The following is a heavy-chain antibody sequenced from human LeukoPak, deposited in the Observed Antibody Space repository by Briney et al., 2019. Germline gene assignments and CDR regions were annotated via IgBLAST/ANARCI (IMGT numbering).Heavy chain of an antibody. J-gene: IGHJ5*02. Sequence: PGGSLRLSCAASGFTFSSYAMHCVRQAPGKGLEWVAVISYDGSNKYYADSVKGRFTISRDNSKNTLYLQMNSLRAEDTAVYYCADSPGRDILHSPFDPWGQGTLVTVSS. CDR3: ADSPGRDILHSPFDP. V-gene: IGHV3-30*04. D-gene: IGHD3-9*01. CDR2: ISYDGSNK. CDR1: GFTFSSYA.